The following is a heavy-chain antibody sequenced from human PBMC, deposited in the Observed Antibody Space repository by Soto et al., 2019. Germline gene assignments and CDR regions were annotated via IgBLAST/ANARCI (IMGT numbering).Heavy chain of an antibody. D-gene: IGHD3-10*01. CDR1: GFTFSNYG. V-gene: IGHV3-30*18. J-gene: IGHJ4*02. CDR3: AKDQLPVYYYPRRGPFDS. Sequence: PGGSLRLSWGASGFTFSNYGMHWVRQSPGKGLEWVSFISNDGSNKNYADSVKGRFSISRDNSENTLSLQLNSLRAEDTAVYFCAKDQLPVYYYPRRGPFDSWGQGTLDTVSS. CDR2: ISNDGSNK.